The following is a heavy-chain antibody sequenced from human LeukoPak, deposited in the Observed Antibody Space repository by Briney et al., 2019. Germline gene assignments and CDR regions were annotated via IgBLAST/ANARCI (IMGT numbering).Heavy chain of an antibody. J-gene: IGHJ4*02. Sequence: PGGSLRLSCEASVFTFSTYVMHWVRQAPGKGLEWVAFIEGDGRTQYYADSVRGRFTISRDNPKNTVHLQMNSLRAEDTAIYYCASRPNDFWGGPFDYWGQGTLVTVSS. CDR1: VFTFSTYV. D-gene: IGHD3-3*01. CDR3: ASRPNDFWGGPFDY. CDR2: IEGDGRTQ. V-gene: IGHV3-30*02.